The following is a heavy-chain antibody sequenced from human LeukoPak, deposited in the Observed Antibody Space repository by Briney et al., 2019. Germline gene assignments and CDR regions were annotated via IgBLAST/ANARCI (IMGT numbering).Heavy chain of an antibody. D-gene: IGHD2-15*01. CDR1: GFTFSSYA. CDR2: ISYDGSNK. J-gene: IGHJ4*02. CDR3: ARESLIVVVVAFPSEPLVDY. Sequence: GRSLRLSCAASGFTFSSYAMRWVRQAPGKGLEWVAVISYDGSNKYYADSVKGRFIISRDNSKNTLYLQMNSLRAEDTAVYYCARESLIVVVVAFPSEPLVDYWGQGTLVTVSS. V-gene: IGHV3-30-3*01.